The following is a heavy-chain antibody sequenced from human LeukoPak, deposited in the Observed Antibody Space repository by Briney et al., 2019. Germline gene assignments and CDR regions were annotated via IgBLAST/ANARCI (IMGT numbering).Heavy chain of an antibody. CDR1: GFPFSSYW. CDR3: TRVGYIDEGIDY. CDR2: IKQDGSKK. D-gene: IGHD5-24*01. Sequence: GGSLRLSCVASGFPFSSYWMTWVRQAPGKGLEWVANIKQDGSKKSYVDSVKGRFTISSDNAKNSLYLQMNSLRAEDTAIYYCTRVGYIDEGIDYWGQGTLVTVSS. V-gene: IGHV3-7*04. J-gene: IGHJ4*02.